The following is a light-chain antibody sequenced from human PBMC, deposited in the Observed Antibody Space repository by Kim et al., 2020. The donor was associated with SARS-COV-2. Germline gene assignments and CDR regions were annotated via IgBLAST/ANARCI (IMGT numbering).Light chain of an antibody. J-gene: IGKJ1*01. CDR1: QSIYNY. Sequence: ASVGDRVTITCRASQSIYNYLNWYQQKPGKAPKLLIYGASTLQSGVPSRFSGSASGTDFTLSINGLQSEDFATYYCQQSYTVPWTFSQGTKVDIK. V-gene: IGKV1-39*01. CDR3: QQSYTVPWT. CDR2: GAS.